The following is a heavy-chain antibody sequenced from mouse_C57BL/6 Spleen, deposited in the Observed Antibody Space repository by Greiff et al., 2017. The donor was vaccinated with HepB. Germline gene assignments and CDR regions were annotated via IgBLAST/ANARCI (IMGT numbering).Heavy chain of an antibody. CDR2: INPYNGGT. CDR3: ARGDYYGSSEAMDY. Sequence: VQLQQSGPVLVKPGASVKMSCKASGYTFTDYYMNWVKQSHGKSLEWIGVINPYNGGTSYNQKFKGKATLTVDKSSSTAYMELNSLTSEDSAVYYCARGDYYGSSEAMDYWGQGTSVTVSS. D-gene: IGHD1-1*01. J-gene: IGHJ4*01. CDR1: GYTFTDYY. V-gene: IGHV1-19*01.